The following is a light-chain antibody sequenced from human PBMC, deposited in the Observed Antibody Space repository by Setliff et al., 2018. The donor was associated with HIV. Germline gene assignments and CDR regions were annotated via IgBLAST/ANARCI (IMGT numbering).Light chain of an antibody. Sequence: SYELTQPPSVSVAPGKTARITCGGNNIGSKSVHWYQQKPGQAPVLVIYYDSDRPSGIPERFSGSNSGNTATLTISRVEAGDEADYYCQVWDSSSDHPYVFGTGTKAHRP. J-gene: IGLJ1*01. CDR1: NIGSKS. V-gene: IGLV3-21*04. CDR3: QVWDSSSDHPYV. CDR2: YDS.